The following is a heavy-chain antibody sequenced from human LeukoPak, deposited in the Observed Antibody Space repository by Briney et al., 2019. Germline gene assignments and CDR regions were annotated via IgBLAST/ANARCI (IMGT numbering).Heavy chain of an antibody. CDR2: INWNGGST. D-gene: IGHD3-22*01. Sequence: GGSLRLSCAASGFTFDDYGMSWVRQAPGRGLEWVSGINWNGGSTGYADSVKGRFTISRDNAKNPLYLQMNSLRAEDTALYYCARYYDSSGYYYYYYYYMDVWGKGTTVTVSS. J-gene: IGHJ6*03. CDR3: ARYYDSSGYYYYYYYYMDV. CDR1: GFTFDDYG. V-gene: IGHV3-20*04.